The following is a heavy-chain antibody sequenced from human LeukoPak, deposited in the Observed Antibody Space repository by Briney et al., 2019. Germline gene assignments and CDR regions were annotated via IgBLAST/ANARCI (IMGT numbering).Heavy chain of an antibody. V-gene: IGHV3-30*03. CDR3: ATRGGPSTFGELLVALDY. CDR1: GFCFSSYG. J-gene: IGHJ4*02. Sequence: GGSLMLFCGASGFCFSSYGMLWVRQAPGKVLEWVVVISYDGSNKYYADSVKGRFTISRDNSKKTMYLQMDSLRSEDTAVYYCATRGGPSTFGELLVALDYWGQGTLGTVSS. CDR2: ISYDGSNK. D-gene: IGHD3-10*01.